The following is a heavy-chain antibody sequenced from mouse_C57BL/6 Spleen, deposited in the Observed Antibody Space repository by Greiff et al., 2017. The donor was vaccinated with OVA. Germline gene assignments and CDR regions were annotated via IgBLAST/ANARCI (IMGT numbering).Heavy chain of an antibody. CDR2: ISSGSSTI. V-gene: IGHV5-17*01. CDR1: GFTFSDYG. D-gene: IGHD2-4*01. CDR3: ARRKAYDYDWFAY. Sequence: EVHLVESGGGLVKPGGSLKLSCAASGFTFSDYGMHWVRQAPEKGLEWVAYISSGSSTIYYADTVKGRFTISRDNAKNTLFLQMTSLRSEDTAMYYCARRKAYDYDWFAYWGQGTLVTVSA. J-gene: IGHJ3*01.